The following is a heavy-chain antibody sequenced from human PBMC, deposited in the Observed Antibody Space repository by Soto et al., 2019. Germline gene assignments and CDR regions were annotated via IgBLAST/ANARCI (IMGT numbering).Heavy chain of an antibody. J-gene: IGHJ4*02. Sequence: SQTLSLTCAISGDSVSSNSAAWNWIRQSPSRGLEWLGRTYYRSKWYNDYAVSVKSRITINPDTSKNQFSLQLNSVTPEDTAVYYCARDGYSSPSRESWAFDYWGQGTLVTVSS. CDR3: ARDGYSSPSRESWAFDY. D-gene: IGHD6-6*01. CDR2: TYYRSKWYN. CDR1: GDSVSSNSAA. V-gene: IGHV6-1*01.